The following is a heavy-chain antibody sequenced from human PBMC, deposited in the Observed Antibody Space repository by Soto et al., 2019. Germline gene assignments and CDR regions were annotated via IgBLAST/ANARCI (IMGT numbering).Heavy chain of an antibody. D-gene: IGHD3-10*01. CDR3: AGAKGGDFMQGSGMDV. Sequence: QMQLQESGPGLVKPSETLSLICRFSGDSITAYYWSWLRHSPGKELAWIGYIYHNGETNYNPSLKSRVTISADTSKTQFSLRRSSVTAADTGFYYCAGAKGGDFMQGSGMDVWGPGNTVIVS. CDR2: IYHNGET. CDR1: GDSITAYY. V-gene: IGHV4-59*01. J-gene: IGHJ6*02.